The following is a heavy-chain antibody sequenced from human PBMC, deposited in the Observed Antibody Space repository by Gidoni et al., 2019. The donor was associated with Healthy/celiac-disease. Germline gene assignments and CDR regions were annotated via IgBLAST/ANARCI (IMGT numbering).Heavy chain of an antibody. J-gene: IGHJ3*02. CDR1: GYSFTTYW. D-gene: IGHD5-18*01. CDR3: ARQKGIQLWSNDAFDI. Sequence: EVQLVQSGAEVKKPGGSLKISCKGSGYSFTTYWIGWVRQMPGKGLEWMGIIYPGDSDTRYSPSFQGQVTISADKSISTAYLQWSSLKASDTAMYYCARQKGIQLWSNDAFDIWGQGTMVTVSS. CDR2: IYPGDSDT. V-gene: IGHV5-51*01.